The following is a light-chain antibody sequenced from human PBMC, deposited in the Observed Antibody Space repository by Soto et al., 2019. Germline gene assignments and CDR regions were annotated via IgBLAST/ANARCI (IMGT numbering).Light chain of an antibody. Sequence: QSVLTQPPSASGTPGQRVTISCSGSSSNIGSNYVYWYQQLPGTAPKLLINSDNQRPSGVSDRFSGSKSGTSASLAISGVRSEDEADYYCAAWDDSLSGLYVFGTGTKLTVL. CDR3: AAWDDSLSGLYV. CDR2: SDN. V-gene: IGLV1-47*02. J-gene: IGLJ1*01. CDR1: SSNIGSNY.